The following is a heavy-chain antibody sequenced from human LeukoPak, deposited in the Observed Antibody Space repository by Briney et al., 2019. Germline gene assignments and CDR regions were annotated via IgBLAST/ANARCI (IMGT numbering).Heavy chain of an antibody. D-gene: IGHD3-10*01. CDR2: MQPNSGST. V-gene: IGHV1-8*01. CDR1: VYTFTSYD. CDR3: ARRFSGSGSPITY. J-gene: IGHJ4*02. Sequence: EPSVKVSCKSSVYTFTSYDINWAPQPTGQGLEWMIVMQPNSGSTGYEPKLQGRVTMTRHTSISTAYMELSRLRSEDTAVYYCARRFSGSGSPITYWGQGTLVTVSS.